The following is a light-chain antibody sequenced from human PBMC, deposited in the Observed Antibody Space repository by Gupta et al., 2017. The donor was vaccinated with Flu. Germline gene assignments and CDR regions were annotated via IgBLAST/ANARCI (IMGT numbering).Light chain of an antibody. CDR3: QSYDSSLSALV. V-gene: IGLV1-40*01. Sequence: QSVLTQPPSVSGAPGQRVTISCPGSRSNIGANFDVHWYQWLPGTAPKLLIYGNSDRPSGVPDRFSASKSDTSASLAITGLQAEDEADYYCQSYDSSLSALVFGGGTKLTVL. CDR2: GNS. J-gene: IGLJ2*01. CDR1: RSNIGANFD.